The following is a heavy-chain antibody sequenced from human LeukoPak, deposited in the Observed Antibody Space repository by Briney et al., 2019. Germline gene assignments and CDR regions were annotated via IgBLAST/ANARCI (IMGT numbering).Heavy chain of an antibody. CDR3: VRDLDYYESSGYYYAEGAFDI. J-gene: IGHJ3*02. V-gene: IGHV1-18*01. CDR2: ISVYNGNT. D-gene: IGHD3-22*01. Sequence: ASVKVSCKASGYTFTNYGINWVRQAPGQGLEWMGWISVYNGNTNYAQKLQGRVTMTTDTSTSTAYMELRSLRSDDTAVYYCVRDLDYYESSGYYYAEGAFDIWGQGTMVTVSS. CDR1: GYTFTNYG.